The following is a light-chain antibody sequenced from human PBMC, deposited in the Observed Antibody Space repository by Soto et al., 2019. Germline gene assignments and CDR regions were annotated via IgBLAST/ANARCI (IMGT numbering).Light chain of an antibody. V-gene: IGKV1-5*03. CDR1: QGITTS. Sequence: DIQMTQSPSSVSASVGDRVIIICRASQGITTSLAWYQQKPGKAPKLLIYKASTLKSGVPSRFSGSGSGTEFTLTISSLQPDDFATYYCQHYNSYSEAFGQGTKVDI. J-gene: IGKJ1*01. CDR3: QHYNSYSEA. CDR2: KAS.